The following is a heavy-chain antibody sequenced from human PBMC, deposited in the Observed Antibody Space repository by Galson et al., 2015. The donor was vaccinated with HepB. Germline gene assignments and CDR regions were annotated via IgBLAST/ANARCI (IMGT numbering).Heavy chain of an antibody. CDR1: GLPFSNYD. Sequence: SLRLSCAASGLPFSNYDMHWVRQAPGKGLEWVAIISHDGRRKYYGDSVKGRFTISRDTSKNTLYLQMNSLRPEDRAIYYCAKAFGGGWIHQSFFDYWGQGTLVTVSS. V-gene: IGHV3-30*18. D-gene: IGHD5-18*01. J-gene: IGHJ4*02. CDR2: ISHDGRRK. CDR3: AKAFGGGWIHQSFFDY.